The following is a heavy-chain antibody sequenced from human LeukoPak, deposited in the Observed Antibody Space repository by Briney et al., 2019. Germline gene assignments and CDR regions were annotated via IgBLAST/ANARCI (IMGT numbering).Heavy chain of an antibody. Sequence: VSVKVSCKASGYTFTGYYMHWVRQAPGQGLEWMGWINPNSGGTNYAQKFQGRVTMTRDTSISTAYMELSRLRSDDTAVYYCARDRHLVVVPAAIDGDYCGQGTLLTVSS. J-gene: IGHJ4*02. CDR1: GYTFTGYY. V-gene: IGHV1-2*02. D-gene: IGHD2-2*01. CDR2: INPNSGGT. CDR3: ARDRHLVVVPAAIDGDY.